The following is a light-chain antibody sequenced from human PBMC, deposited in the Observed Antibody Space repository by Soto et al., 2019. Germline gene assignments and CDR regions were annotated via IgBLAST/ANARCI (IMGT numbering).Light chain of an antibody. CDR2: KAS. Sequence: DIQMTQSPSTLSASAGDRVTSTCRASQSISSWLAWYQQKPGKAPKLLIYKASSLESGVPSRFSGSGSGTEFTLTISNLQPDDFATYYCQQYESYSPWTFGQGTKVDIK. J-gene: IGKJ1*01. V-gene: IGKV1-5*03. CDR1: QSISSW. CDR3: QQYESYSPWT.